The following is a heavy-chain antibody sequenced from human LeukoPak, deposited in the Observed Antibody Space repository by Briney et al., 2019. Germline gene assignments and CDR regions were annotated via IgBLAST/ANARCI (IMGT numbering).Heavy chain of an antibody. J-gene: IGHJ3*02. CDR3: ARELGVGVIGDAFDM. CDR1: GLTFSDYW. CDR2: FNSDGSWI. D-gene: IGHD3-22*01. Sequence: GGSLRLSCAASGLTFSDYWMHWVRQVPGKGPVWVARFNSDGSWITYADSVKGRFTISRDNAKNTLSLQMDSLGTEDTAVYYCARELGVGVIGDAFDMWGQGTMVTVSS. V-gene: IGHV3-74*01.